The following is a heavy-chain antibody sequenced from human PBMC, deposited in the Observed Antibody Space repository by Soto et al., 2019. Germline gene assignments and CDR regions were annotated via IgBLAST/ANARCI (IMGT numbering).Heavy chain of an antibody. CDR3: ARHTLGSGIAVAGYYYGMDV. CDR2: IIPILGIA. J-gene: IGHJ6*02. CDR1: GGTFSSYT. D-gene: IGHD6-19*01. Sequence: QVQLVQSGAEVKKPGSSVKVSCKASGGTFSSYTISWVRQAPGQGLEWMGRIIPILGIANYAQKFQGRVTITADKSTSTAYMELSSLRSEDTAVYYCARHTLGSGIAVAGYYYGMDVWGQGTTVTVSS. V-gene: IGHV1-69*02.